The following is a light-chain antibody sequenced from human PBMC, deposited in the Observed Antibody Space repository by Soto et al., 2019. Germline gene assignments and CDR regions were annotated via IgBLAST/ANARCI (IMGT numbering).Light chain of an antibody. CDR1: SGDVGGHDY. J-gene: IGLJ2*01. CDR3: SSYTNTNTVV. CDR2: NVN. Sequence: QSVLTQVASVSGSPGQSITISCTGTSGDVGGHDYVSWYQQYPGKAPKLRIYNVNYRPAGVSNRFSGSKSGNTASLTISGIQAEDEANYYCSSYTNTNTVVFGGGTQLTVL. V-gene: IGLV2-14*03.